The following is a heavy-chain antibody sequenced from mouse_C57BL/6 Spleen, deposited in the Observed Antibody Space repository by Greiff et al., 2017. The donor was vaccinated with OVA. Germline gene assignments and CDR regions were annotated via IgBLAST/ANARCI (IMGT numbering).Heavy chain of an antibody. CDR3: ARSGDGYYVYFDY. D-gene: IGHD2-3*01. CDR1: GYAFSSYW. CDR2: IYPGDGDT. Sequence: VKLQESGAELVKPGASVKISCKASGYAFSSYWMNWVKQRPGKGLEWIGQIYPGDGDTNYNGKFKGKATLTADKSSSTAYMQLSSLTSEDSAVYFCARSGDGYYVYFDYWGQGTTLTVSS. J-gene: IGHJ2*01. V-gene: IGHV1-80*01.